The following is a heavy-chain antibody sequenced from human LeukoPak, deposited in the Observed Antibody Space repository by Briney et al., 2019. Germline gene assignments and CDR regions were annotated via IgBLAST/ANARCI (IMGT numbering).Heavy chain of an antibody. CDR2: ASYDESEK. CDR1: GFTFSSYG. J-gene: IGHJ4*02. Sequence: GRSLRLSCAASGFTFSSYGMHWVRQAPGKGLEWVAAASYDESEKYYADTTKGRFTISRDNSKNTLYLQMNSLRADDTAVYFCAKVTTGIAAAGIDYWGQGTLIIVSS. V-gene: IGHV3-30*18. D-gene: IGHD6-13*01. CDR3: AKVTTGIAAAGIDY.